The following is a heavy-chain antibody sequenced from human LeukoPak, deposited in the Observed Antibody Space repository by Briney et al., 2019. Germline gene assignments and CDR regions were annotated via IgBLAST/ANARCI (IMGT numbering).Heavy chain of an antibody. CDR2: ISGSGGST. V-gene: IGHV3-23*01. Sequence: GGSLRLSCAASGFTFSSYAMSWVRQAPGKGLEWVSGISGSGGSTYYADSVKGRFTISRDNSKNTLYLQMNSLRAEDTAVYYCARTIGYYDFWSGYYLAPPHFDYWGQGTLVTVSS. J-gene: IGHJ4*02. CDR1: GFTFSSYA. D-gene: IGHD3-3*01. CDR3: ARTIGYYDFWSGYYLAPPHFDY.